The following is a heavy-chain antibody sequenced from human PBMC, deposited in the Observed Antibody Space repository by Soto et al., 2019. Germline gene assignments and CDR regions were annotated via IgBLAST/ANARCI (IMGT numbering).Heavy chain of an antibody. CDR1: GYTFTSYG. D-gene: IGHD4-17*01. CDR2: ISAYNGNT. CDR3: ARRLCSDYGGNCDDAFDI. Sequence: QVQLVQSGAEVKKPGASVKVSCKASGYTFTSYGISWVRQAPGQGLEWMGWISAYNGNTNYAQKLQGRVTMTTDTSTSTSYKELRSLRSDDTAVYYCARRLCSDYGGNCDDAFDIWGQGTMVTVSS. J-gene: IGHJ3*02. V-gene: IGHV1-18*01.